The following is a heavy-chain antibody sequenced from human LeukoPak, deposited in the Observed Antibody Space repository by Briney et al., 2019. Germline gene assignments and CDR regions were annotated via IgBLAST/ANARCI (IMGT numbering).Heavy chain of an antibody. D-gene: IGHD3-16*02. Sequence: GGSLRLSCAASGFTFSNYAMSWVRQAPGKAPEWVSAIIGSGDTTYYADSVKGRFTISRDNSKNTLYLQMNSLRAEDTAVYYCAKVRYYDYVWGSYRSPLFDSWGQGTLVTVSS. J-gene: IGHJ4*02. CDR1: GFTFSNYA. V-gene: IGHV3-23*01. CDR3: AKVRYYDYVWGSYRSPLFDS. CDR2: IIGSGDTT.